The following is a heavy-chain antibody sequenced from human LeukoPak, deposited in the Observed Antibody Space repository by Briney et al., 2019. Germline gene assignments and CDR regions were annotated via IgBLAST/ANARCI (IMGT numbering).Heavy chain of an antibody. CDR2: INHSGST. Sequence: PSETLSLTCAVYGGSFSGYYWSWIRQPPGKGLEWIGEINHSGSTNYNPSLKSRVTISVDTSKNQFSLKLSSVTAADTAVYYCARAGTLGDYCDYGADNNWFDPWGQGTLVTVSS. V-gene: IGHV4-34*01. D-gene: IGHD4-17*01. CDR1: GGSFSGYY. CDR3: ARAGTLGDYCDYGADNNWFDP. J-gene: IGHJ5*02.